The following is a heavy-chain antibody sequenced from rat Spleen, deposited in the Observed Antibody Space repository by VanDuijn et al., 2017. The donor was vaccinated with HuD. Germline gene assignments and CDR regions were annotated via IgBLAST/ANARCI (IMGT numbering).Heavy chain of an antibody. CDR2: ISYDGSST. CDR3: ARLYYSNWFAY. J-gene: IGHJ3*01. D-gene: IGHD1-1*01. Sequence: EVQLVESGGGLVQPGRSLKLSCAASGFTFSDYNMAWVRQAPKKGLEWVATISYDGSSTYYRDSVKGRFTISRDDAKTTLYLQMDSLRSEDTATYYCARLYYSNWFAYWGQGTLVTVSS. V-gene: IGHV5-7*01. CDR1: GFTFSDYN.